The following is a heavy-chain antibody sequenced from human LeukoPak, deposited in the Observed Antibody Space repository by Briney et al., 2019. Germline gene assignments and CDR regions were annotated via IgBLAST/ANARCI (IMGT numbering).Heavy chain of an antibody. Sequence: GGSLRLSCAASGFTFSSYEMNWVRQAPGKGLEWVSYISSSGSTICYADSVKGRFTISRDNAKNSLYLQMNSLRAEDTAVYYCARADGSGQRLLLGYYYYGMDVWGQGTTVTVSS. CDR3: ARADGSGQRLLLGYYYYGMDV. D-gene: IGHD3-22*01. CDR1: GFTFSSYE. CDR2: ISSSGSTI. V-gene: IGHV3-48*03. J-gene: IGHJ6*02.